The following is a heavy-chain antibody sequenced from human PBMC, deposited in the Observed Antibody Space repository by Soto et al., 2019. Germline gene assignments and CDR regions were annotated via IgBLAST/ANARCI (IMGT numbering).Heavy chain of an antibody. J-gene: IGHJ3*02. V-gene: IGHV3-48*03. D-gene: IGHD3-9*01. Sequence: EVQLVESGGGLVQPGGSLRLSCAASGFTFSSYERNWVRQAPGKGLEWVSYISSSGSTIYYADSVKGRFTISRDNAKNILYLQRNSLRAENTAVYYSGRGGDDILTGYFVRGYAFDIWGQGTMVTVSS. CDR2: ISSSGSTI. CDR3: GRGGDDILTGYFVRGYAFDI. CDR1: GFTFSSYE.